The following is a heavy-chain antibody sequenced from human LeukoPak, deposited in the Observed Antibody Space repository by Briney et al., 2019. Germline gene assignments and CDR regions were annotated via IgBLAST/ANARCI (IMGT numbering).Heavy chain of an antibody. D-gene: IGHD3-22*01. CDR2: IYTSGST. J-gene: IGHJ6*03. CDR1: GGSISSYY. V-gene: IGHV4-4*07. Sequence: SETLSLTCTVSGGSISSYYWSWIRQPAGKGLEWIGRIYTSGSTHYYPSLKSRVTMSVDTSKNQFSLKLSSVTAADTAVYYCARVNYYDSSGYGYMDVWGKGTTVTVSS. CDR3: ARVNYYDSSGYGYMDV.